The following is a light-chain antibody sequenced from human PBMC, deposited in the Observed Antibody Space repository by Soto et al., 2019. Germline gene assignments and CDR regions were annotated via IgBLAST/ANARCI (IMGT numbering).Light chain of an antibody. CDR2: AAS. Sequence: DIQLTQSPSSLSASIGDRVTITCRANQSFSTYLNWYQQKPGKAPKLLIYAASVLQSGVPSRFRGSGSGPDFTLTISNLQPEDFATYYCQQSYSTPLTFGGGTKVDIK. CDR1: QSFSTY. CDR3: QQSYSTPLT. J-gene: IGKJ4*01. V-gene: IGKV1-39*01.